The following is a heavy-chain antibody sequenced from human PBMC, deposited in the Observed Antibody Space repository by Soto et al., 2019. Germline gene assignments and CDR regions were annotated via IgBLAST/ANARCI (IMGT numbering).Heavy chain of an antibody. CDR3: ARRDSGGFYRFFDS. D-gene: IGHD2-15*01. CDR2: TGSGTGPG. J-gene: IGHJ4*02. V-gene: IGHV1-69*06. Sequence: SVKISCNASGGSLSTNPISWVRQAPGQGLEWMGGTGSGTGPGNHAQKFQGRLTVTAAKSTSTVYMELTNLSSEDTAVYYCARRDSGGFYRFFDSWGQGTLVTVSS. CDR1: GGSLSTNP.